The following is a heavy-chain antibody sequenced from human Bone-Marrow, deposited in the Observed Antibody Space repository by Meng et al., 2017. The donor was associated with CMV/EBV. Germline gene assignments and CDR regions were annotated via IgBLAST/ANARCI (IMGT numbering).Heavy chain of an antibody. V-gene: IGHV4-59*01. CDR2: IYYSGST. CDR3: ARGGLGGWPMDY. CDR1: GGSISSYY. Sequence: SEPLSLTCTVSGGSISSYYWSWIRQPPGKGLEWIGYIYYSGSTNYNPSLKSRVTISVDTSKNQFSLKLSSVTAADTAVYYCARGGLGGWPMDYWGQGTLVTVSS. J-gene: IGHJ4*02. D-gene: IGHD5-24*01.